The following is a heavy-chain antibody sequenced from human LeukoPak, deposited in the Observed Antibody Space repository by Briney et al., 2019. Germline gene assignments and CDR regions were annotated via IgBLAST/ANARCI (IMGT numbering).Heavy chain of an antibody. CDR1: DDSFSSHY. Sequence: PSETLSLTCAVSDDSFSSHYWTWIRQPPGKGLEWIGYISYIGGTNYNPPLKSRVTISIDTSKNQFSLKLSSVTAAATAVYYCARDLVTVTKGFDIWGQETMVSVSS. J-gene: IGHJ3*02. V-gene: IGHV4-59*11. CDR3: ARDLVTVTKGFDI. D-gene: IGHD4-17*01. CDR2: ISYIGGT.